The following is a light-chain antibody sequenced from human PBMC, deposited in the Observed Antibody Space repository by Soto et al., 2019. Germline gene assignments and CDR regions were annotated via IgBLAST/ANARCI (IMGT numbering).Light chain of an antibody. Sequence: EIVLKQSPATLSLSPGARATLSCRASQSVSSYLAWYQQKPGQAPRLLIYDASNRATGIPARFSGSGSGTGFTLTISSLEPEAFAVYYCQQRSNWPMYTFGQGTNLEIK. J-gene: IGKJ2*01. CDR2: DAS. V-gene: IGKV3-11*01. CDR1: QSVSSY. CDR3: QQRSNWPMYT.